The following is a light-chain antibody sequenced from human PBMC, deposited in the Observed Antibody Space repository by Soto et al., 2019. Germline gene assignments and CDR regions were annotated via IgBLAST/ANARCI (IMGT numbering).Light chain of an antibody. CDR2: DGS. Sequence: EIVMTQSPDTLSVSPGERATLSCRASQSVSSKLAWYQQKPGQTPRLLIYDGSTRVTGIPARFSGSGSGTEFTLTISSLQSEDFAVYSCQQYNNWPPWTFGQGTTVEIK. V-gene: IGKV3-15*01. CDR3: QQYNNWPPWT. CDR1: QSVSSK. J-gene: IGKJ1*01.